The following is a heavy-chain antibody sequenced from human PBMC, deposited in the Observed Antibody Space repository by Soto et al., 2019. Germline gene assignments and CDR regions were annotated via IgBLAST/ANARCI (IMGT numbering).Heavy chain of an antibody. Sequence: GGSLRLSCAASGFSFSTYEMKWVRQAPGKGLEWVSYISKNGIDIYYADSVKGRFTISRDNANNSLFLQMNSLRAEDTAVYYCAPRKSGSFNIGAFDIWGQGTMVTVSS. CDR2: ISKNGIDI. J-gene: IGHJ3*02. V-gene: IGHV3-48*03. D-gene: IGHD3-10*01. CDR3: APRKSGSFNIGAFDI. CDR1: GFSFSTYE.